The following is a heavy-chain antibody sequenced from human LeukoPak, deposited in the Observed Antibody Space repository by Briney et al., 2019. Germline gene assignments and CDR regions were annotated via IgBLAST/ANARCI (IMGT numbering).Heavy chain of an antibody. Sequence: PGGSLRLSCAASGFTFSTYAMSWVRQAPGKGLEWVSVISGSGGITYYADSVKGRFTISRDNSKNTLFLQMNSLRADDTAVYYCAKDPRVSPIAAPGPYFDYWGQGTLVTVSS. J-gene: IGHJ4*02. CDR2: ISGSGGIT. CDR3: AKDPRVSPIAAPGPYFDY. D-gene: IGHD6-13*01. V-gene: IGHV3-23*01. CDR1: GFTFSTYA.